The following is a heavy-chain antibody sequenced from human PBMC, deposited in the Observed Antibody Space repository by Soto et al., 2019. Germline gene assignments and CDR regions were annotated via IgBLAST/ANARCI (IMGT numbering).Heavy chain of an antibody. J-gene: IGHJ4*02. CDR1: GFTFSNYW. Sequence: EVQLVESGGGLVQPGWSLRLSCAASGFTFSNYWMHWVRQAPGKGLVWLSRINGDGVTATYADSVKGRFTISRDNAKNTLSLHMNSLRADDTAVYFCARFRNSWYFDYWGQGALVTVSS. CDR3: ARFRNSWYFDY. D-gene: IGHD6-13*01. V-gene: IGHV3-74*01. CDR2: INGDGVTA.